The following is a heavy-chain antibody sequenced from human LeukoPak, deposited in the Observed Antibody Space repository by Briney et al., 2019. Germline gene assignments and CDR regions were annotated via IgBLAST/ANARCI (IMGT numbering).Heavy chain of an antibody. D-gene: IGHD4-23*01. Sequence: GGSLRLSCAASGFTFSSYAMSWVRQAPGKGLEWVSAISGSGGSTYYADSVKGRFTISRDNSKNTLYLQMNSLRAEDTVVYYCAKVKQRWHTLNWYFDLWGRGTLVTVSS. CDR2: ISGSGGST. CDR1: GFTFSSYA. V-gene: IGHV3-23*01. J-gene: IGHJ2*01. CDR3: AKVKQRWHTLNWYFDL.